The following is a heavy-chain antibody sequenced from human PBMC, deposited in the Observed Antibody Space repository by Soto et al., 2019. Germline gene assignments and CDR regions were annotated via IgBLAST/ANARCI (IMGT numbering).Heavy chain of an antibody. CDR3: ARVVGPLGHWFDP. V-gene: IGHV1-18*01. J-gene: IGHJ5*02. CDR1: GYNFNSYT. CDR2: ISAYNGNT. D-gene: IGHD1-26*01. Sequence: QVQLVQSGAEVKKPGASVKVSCKASGYNFNSYTISWVRQAPGQGLEWMGRISAYNGNTNYAQKLQGRVTMTTDTSTSTAYMERRSLRSDDTAVYHRARVVGPLGHWFDPWGQGTLVTVSS.